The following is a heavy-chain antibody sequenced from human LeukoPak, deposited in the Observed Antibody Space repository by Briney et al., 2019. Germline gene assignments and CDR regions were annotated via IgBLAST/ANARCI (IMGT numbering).Heavy chain of an antibody. J-gene: IGHJ4*02. CDR3: ARSIYRISSAFDY. V-gene: IGHV4-59*10. CDR1: GGSFSGYY. D-gene: IGHD3-22*01. CDR2: IYTSGST. Sequence: PSETLSLTCAVYGGSFSGYYWSWIRQPAGKGLEWIGRIYTSGSTNYNPSLKSRVTMSVDTSKNQFSLKLSSVTAADTAVYYCARSIYRISSAFDYWGQGTLVTVSS.